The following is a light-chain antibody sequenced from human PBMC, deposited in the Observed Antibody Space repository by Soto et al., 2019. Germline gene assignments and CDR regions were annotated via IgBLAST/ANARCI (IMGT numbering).Light chain of an antibody. CDR2: GAS. CDR3: QQYGSSRWT. J-gene: IGKJ1*01. CDR1: QIVSSIY. Sequence: EVVLTQSPGTLSLSPGERATLSCRTIQIVSSIYLALYQQKPGQAPRLVIYGASSRTTGIPDRFSGSGSGTDFTLTISRLEPEHFAVYYCQQYGSSRWTFGQGTKVDIK. V-gene: IGKV3-20*01.